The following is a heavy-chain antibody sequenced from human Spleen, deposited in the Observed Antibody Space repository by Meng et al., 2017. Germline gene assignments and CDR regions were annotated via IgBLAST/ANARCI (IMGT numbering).Heavy chain of an antibody. V-gene: IGHV1-18*01. CDR1: GFTFSSYG. J-gene: IGHJ6*02. D-gene: IGHD5-24*01. CDR2: ISVYSGNT. CDR3: ARDQNYPYGMDV. Sequence: GESLKISCAASGFTFSSYGMHWVRQAPGQGLEWMGWISVYSGNTNYPHKLQGRVTMTTDTSTTTAYMELRSLRSDDTAVYYCARDQNYPYGMDVWGQGTTVTVSS.